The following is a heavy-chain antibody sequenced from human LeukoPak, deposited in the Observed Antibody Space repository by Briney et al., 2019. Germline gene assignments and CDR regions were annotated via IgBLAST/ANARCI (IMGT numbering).Heavy chain of an antibody. CDR1: GFTVSSNY. CDR3: ARVLWDYYYYGMDV. CDR2: IYSGGST. D-gene: IGHD2-2*01. J-gene: IGHJ6*02. V-gene: IGHV3-53*01. Sequence: PGGSLRLSCAASGFTVSSNYMSWVRQAPGKGLEWVSVIYSGGSTYYADSVKGRFTISRDNSKNTLYLQMNSLRAEDTAVYYCARVLWDYYYYGMDVWGQGTTVTVS.